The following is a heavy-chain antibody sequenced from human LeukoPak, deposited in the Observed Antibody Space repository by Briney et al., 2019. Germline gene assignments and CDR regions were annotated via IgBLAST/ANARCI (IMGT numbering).Heavy chain of an antibody. CDR2: IYYSGST. CDR1: GGSISSYY. V-gene: IGHV4-59*08. Sequence: RTSESLSLTCTVSGGSISSYYWSWIRQPPGKGLEWIVYIYYSGSTKYNPSLRSRVTISVDTSKNQFSLKLSSVTAADTAVYYCARISIVVVPGYFDYWGQGTLVTASS. J-gene: IGHJ4*02. D-gene: IGHD2-2*01. CDR3: ARISIVVVPGYFDY.